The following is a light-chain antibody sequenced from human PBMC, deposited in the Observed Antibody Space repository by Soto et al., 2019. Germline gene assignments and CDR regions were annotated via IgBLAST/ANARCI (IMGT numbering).Light chain of an antibody. CDR2: AAS. J-gene: IGKJ3*01. Sequence: EIVLTQSPGTLSLSPGERATLSCRASQSVSSTYLAWYQQKPGQAPRLLIYAASIRATGIPDRFSGSGSGTDFTLTISRLETEDFAVYYCQQYGNSLFTFGPGTKVDIK. V-gene: IGKV3-20*01. CDR1: QSVSSTY. CDR3: QQYGNSLFT.